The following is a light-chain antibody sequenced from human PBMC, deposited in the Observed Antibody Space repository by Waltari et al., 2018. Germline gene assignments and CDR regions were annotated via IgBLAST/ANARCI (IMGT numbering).Light chain of an antibody. V-gene: IGKV1-17*03. CDR3: QQHNSHPLT. CDR1: QTISSY. CDR2: AAS. J-gene: IGKJ4*01. Sequence: DIQMTQSPPSLSASVGDRVTITCRASQTISSYLAWYQQKPGKVPKLLIYAASSLESGVPSRFSGSGSGTEFTLTISSLQPEDFATYYCQQHNSHPLTFGGGTNVEIK.